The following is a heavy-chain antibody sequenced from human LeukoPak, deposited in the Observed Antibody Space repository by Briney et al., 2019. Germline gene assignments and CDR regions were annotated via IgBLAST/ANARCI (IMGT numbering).Heavy chain of an antibody. CDR1: GFTFSSYW. J-gene: IGHJ4*02. V-gene: IGHV3-7*01. Sequence: GGSLRLSCEASGFTFSSYWMSWVRQAPGKGLEWVANIKQDGGEKNYVDSVRGRFTISRDNAENSLYLQMNSLRDDDTAVYYCARVEPTKSDDCWGQGTLVTVSS. CDR2: IKQDGGEK. CDR3: ARVEPTKSDDC. D-gene: IGHD1-14*01.